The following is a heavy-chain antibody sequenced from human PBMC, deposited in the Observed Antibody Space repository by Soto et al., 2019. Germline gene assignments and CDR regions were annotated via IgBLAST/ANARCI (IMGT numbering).Heavy chain of an antibody. CDR1: GFTFSSYA. Sequence: GGSLRLSCSPSGFTFSSYAMSWVRQAPGKGLEWVSAISGSGGSTYYADSVKGRFTISRDNSKNTPYLQMNSLRAEDTAVYYCAKDTIFGVMAFFDYWGQGTLVTVSS. CDR2: ISGSGGST. J-gene: IGHJ4*02. CDR3: AKDTIFGVMAFFDY. V-gene: IGHV3-23*01. D-gene: IGHD3-3*01.